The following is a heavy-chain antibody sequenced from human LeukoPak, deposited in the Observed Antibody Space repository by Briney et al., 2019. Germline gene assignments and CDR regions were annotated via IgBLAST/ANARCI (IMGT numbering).Heavy chain of an antibody. CDR2: ISSNGATT. CDR1: GFTFNRFY. CDR3: AKGETYYYGSGSYLLFDY. J-gene: IGHJ4*02. D-gene: IGHD3-10*01. Sequence: GGSLRLSCSASGFTFNRFYLHWVRQAPGKGLEFVSHISSNGATTYYADSVKGRFTISRDNSKNTLYLQMNSLRAEDTAVYYCAKGETYYYGSGSYLLFDYWGQGTLVTVSS. V-gene: IGHV3-64*04.